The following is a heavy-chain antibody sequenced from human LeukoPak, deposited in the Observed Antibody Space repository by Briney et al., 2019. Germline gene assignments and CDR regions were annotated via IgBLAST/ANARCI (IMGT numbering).Heavy chain of an antibody. CDR1: GGSFSGYY. CDR3: ARAPCGGDCYSVGYYFDY. J-gene: IGHJ4*02. D-gene: IGHD2-21*02. Sequence: PSETLSLTCAVYGGSFSGYYWSWIRQPPGKGLEWIGEINHSGSTNYNPSLKSRVTISVDTSKNQFSLKLSSVTAADTAVYYCARAPCGGDCYSVGYYFDYWGQGTLVTVSS. CDR2: INHSGST. V-gene: IGHV4-34*01.